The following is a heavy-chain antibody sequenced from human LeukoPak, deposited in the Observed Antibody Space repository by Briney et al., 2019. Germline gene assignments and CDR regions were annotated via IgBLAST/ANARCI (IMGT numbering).Heavy chain of an antibody. CDR2: ISYDGGNK. D-gene: IGHD2-21*01. J-gene: IGHJ4*02. CDR1: GFTFSSYA. Sequence: PGGSLRLSCAASGFTFSSYAMHWVRQAPGKGLEWVAVISYDGGNKYSADSVKGRFTISRDNSKNTLYLQMNSLRAEDTAVYYCARGYCGGDCLDYWGQGTLVTVSS. CDR3: ARGYCGGDCLDY. V-gene: IGHV3-30*04.